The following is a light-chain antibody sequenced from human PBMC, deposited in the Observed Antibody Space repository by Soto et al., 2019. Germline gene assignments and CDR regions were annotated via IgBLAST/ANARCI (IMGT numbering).Light chain of an antibody. CDR3: QQYGSSPPFT. CDR2: GAS. J-gene: IGKJ2*01. Sequence: EMVLTQSPGTLSLSPGERATLSCSASQSVSSRYLAWYQQKPGQAPRLLMYGASNRATGIPDRFSGSGSGTDFTLTISRLEAEDFAVYFCQQYGSSPPFTFGQGTKVEIK. CDR1: QSVSSRY. V-gene: IGKV3-20*01.